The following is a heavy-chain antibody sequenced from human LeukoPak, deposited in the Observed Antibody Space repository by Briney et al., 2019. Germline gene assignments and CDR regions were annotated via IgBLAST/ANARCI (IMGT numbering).Heavy chain of an antibody. Sequence: GRSLRLSCAASGFTFSSYAMHWVRQAPGRGLEWVAVISYDGSNKYYADSVKGRFTISRDNSKNTLYLQMNSLRAEDTAVYYCARALESITIFGEYFQHWGQGTLVTVSS. V-gene: IGHV3-30-3*01. J-gene: IGHJ1*01. CDR3: ARALESITIFGEYFQH. CDR2: ISYDGSNK. D-gene: IGHD3-3*01. CDR1: GFTFSSYA.